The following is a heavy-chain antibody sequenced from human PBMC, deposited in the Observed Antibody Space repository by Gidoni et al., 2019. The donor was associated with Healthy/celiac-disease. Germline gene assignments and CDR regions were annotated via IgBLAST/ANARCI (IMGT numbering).Heavy chain of an antibody. Sequence: QVQLQQWGAGLLKPSETLSLTCAVYGGSFSGYYWSWIRQPPGKGLEWIGEINHSGSTNYNPSLKSRVTISVDTSKNQFSLKLSSVTAADTAVYYCARGGSRSSGWYGRVDYWGQGTLVTVSS. CDR2: INHSGST. D-gene: IGHD6-19*01. CDR1: GGSFSGYY. J-gene: IGHJ4*02. V-gene: IGHV4-34*01. CDR3: ARGGSRSSGWYGRVDY.